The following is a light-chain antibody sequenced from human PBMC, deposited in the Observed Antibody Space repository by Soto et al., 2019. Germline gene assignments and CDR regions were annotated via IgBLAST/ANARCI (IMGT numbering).Light chain of an antibody. CDR3: QLYNSYPWT. J-gene: IGKJ1*01. V-gene: IGKV1-5*03. Sequence: DIQMTQSPSTLSASVGDRVTITCRASQSISSWLARYQQKPGKAPKLLIYKASSLESGVPSRFSGSGSGTEFTLTISSLQPDDVATYYCQLYNSYPWTFGQGTKVEIK. CDR2: KAS. CDR1: QSISSW.